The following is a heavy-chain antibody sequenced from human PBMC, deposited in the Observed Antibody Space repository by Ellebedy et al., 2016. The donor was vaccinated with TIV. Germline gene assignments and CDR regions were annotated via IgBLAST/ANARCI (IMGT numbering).Heavy chain of an antibody. CDR2: IKQDGSEI. CDR1: GFTFSSYW. D-gene: IGHD4-11*01. Sequence: GGSLRLSXATSGFTFSSYWMSWVRQDPGKGLEWVAIIKQDGSEIYYVDSVKGRFTISRDNAKGSLFLEMNSLRAEDTAVYYCARDSASHLRFSYTDHWGRGTLIAVSS. J-gene: IGHJ4*01. V-gene: IGHV3-7*01. CDR3: ARDSASHLRFSYTDH.